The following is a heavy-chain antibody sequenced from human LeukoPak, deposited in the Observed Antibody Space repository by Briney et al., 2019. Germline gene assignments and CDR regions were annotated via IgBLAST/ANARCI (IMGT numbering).Heavy chain of an antibody. V-gene: IGHV3-7*01. CDR2: IKQDGSEK. D-gene: IGHD3-3*01. CDR3: ARVGGITIFGVVMRYMDV. Sequence: GGSLRLSCAASGFTFSSYWMSWVRQAPGKGLEWVANIKQDGSEKYYVDSVKGRFTISRDNAKNSLYLQMNSLRAEDTAVYYCARVGGITIFGVVMRYMDVWGKGTTVTVSS. CDR1: GFTFSSYW. J-gene: IGHJ6*03.